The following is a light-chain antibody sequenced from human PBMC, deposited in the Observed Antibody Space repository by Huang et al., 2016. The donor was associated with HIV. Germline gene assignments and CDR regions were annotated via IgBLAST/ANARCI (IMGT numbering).Light chain of an antibody. V-gene: IGKV1-12*01. CDR3: QQADSFPFT. CDR1: QAISSW. Sequence: DIQMTQSPSSVSASVGDRVTITCRASQAISSWLAWYQQKPGRAPKLLVYDASTLQSGVPSRFSGSGSGTNFTLTITSLQPEDFATYYCQQADSFPFTFGPGTKVDVK. CDR2: DAS. J-gene: IGKJ3*01.